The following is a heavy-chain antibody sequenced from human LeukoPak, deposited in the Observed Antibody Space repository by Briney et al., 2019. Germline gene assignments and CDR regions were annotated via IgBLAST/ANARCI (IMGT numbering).Heavy chain of an antibody. CDR2: ISDSGGRT. CDR1: GITLSNYG. D-gene: IGHD3-22*01. Sequence: GSLRLSCAVSGITLSNYGMSWDRQAPGKGLEWVAGISDSGGRTNYADSVKGRFTISRDNPKNTLYLQMNSLRAEDTAVYFCAKRGVVIRVILVGFHKEAYYFDSWGQGALVTVSS. V-gene: IGHV3-23*01. J-gene: IGHJ4*02. CDR3: AKRGVVIRVILVGFHKEAYYFDS.